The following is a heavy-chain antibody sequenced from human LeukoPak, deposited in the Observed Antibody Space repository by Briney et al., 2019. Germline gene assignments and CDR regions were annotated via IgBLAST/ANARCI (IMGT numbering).Heavy chain of an antibody. CDR3: ARVESWFGRADWFDP. D-gene: IGHD3-10*01. CDR2: IYYSGST. V-gene: IGHV4-61*01. Sequence: PSETLSLTCTVSGGSISSSSYYWSWIRQPPGKGLEWIGYIYYSGSTNYNPSLKSRVTISVDTSKNQFSLKLSSVTAADTAVYYCARVESWFGRADWFDPWGQGTLVTVSS. CDR1: GGSISSSSYY. J-gene: IGHJ5*02.